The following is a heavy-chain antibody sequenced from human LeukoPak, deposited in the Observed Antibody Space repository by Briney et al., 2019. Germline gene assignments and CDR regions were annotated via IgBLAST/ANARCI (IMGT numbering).Heavy chain of an antibody. Sequence: ASVKVSCKASGYTFTSYAMHWVRQAPGQRLEWMGWINAGNGNTKYSQKFQGRVTITRDPSASTAYMELSSLRSEDTAVYYCARTYYDSSGYSDYYYGMDVWGQGTTVTVSS. CDR2: INAGNGNT. CDR1: GYTFTSYA. J-gene: IGHJ6*02. V-gene: IGHV1-3*01. D-gene: IGHD3-22*01. CDR3: ARTYYDSSGYSDYYYGMDV.